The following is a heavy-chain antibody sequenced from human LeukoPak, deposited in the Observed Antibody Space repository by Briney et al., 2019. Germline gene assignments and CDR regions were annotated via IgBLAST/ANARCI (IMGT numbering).Heavy chain of an antibody. CDR3: ARVMVSLVRGDYFYFDY. Sequence: ASVKVSCKASGYTFTDHYIHLVRQAPGQGLEWMGRINPNSGGTNFAQKLQGRVTMTRDTSISTAYMELSGLRSDDTAMYYCARVMVSLVRGDYFYFDYWAQGTLVTVSS. CDR1: GYTFTDHY. D-gene: IGHD3-10*01. J-gene: IGHJ4*02. CDR2: INPNSGGT. V-gene: IGHV1-2*06.